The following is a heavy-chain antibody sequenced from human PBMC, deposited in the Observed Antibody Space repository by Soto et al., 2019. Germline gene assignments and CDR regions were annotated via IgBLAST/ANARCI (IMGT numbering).Heavy chain of an antibody. Sequence: EVQLLESGGGLVQPGGSLRLSCAASGFTFSSYAMSWVRQAPGKGLEWVSAISGSGGSTYYADSVKGRFTISRDNSKNTLYVERKGLGAGGTAGYYWAKGGAGGGGAFDIWGQGTMVTVSS. CDR3: AKGGAGGGGAFDI. V-gene: IGHV3-23*01. CDR2: ISGSGGST. J-gene: IGHJ3*02. D-gene: IGHD3-16*01. CDR1: GFTFSSYA.